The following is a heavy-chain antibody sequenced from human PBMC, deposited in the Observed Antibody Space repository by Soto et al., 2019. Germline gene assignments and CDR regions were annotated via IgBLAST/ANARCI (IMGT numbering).Heavy chain of an antibody. Sequence: EVQLLESGGGFVQPGESLRLSCAASGFTFSLSAMSWVRQAPGRGLDWVSSLSGGGSTIDYADSVKGRFTISRDNSKNTVHLHMNTLRAEDTAVYYCAKGPWYDILTGCDYWGQGALVTVSS. CDR3: AKGPWYDILTGCDY. CDR2: LSGGGSTI. CDR1: GFTFSLSA. V-gene: IGHV3-23*01. J-gene: IGHJ4*02. D-gene: IGHD3-9*01.